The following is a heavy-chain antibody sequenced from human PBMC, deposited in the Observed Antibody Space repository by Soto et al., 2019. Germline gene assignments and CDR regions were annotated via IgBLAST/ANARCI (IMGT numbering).Heavy chain of an antibody. Sequence: GGSLRLSCAASGFTFSSYSMNWVRQAPGKGLEWVSYISSSSSTIYYADSVKGRFTISRDNAKNSLYLQMNSLRAEDTAVYYCARAGYCSSTSCYSSYMDVWGKGTTVTVSS. CDR1: GFTFSSYS. J-gene: IGHJ6*03. D-gene: IGHD2-2*01. CDR3: ARAGYCSSTSCYSSYMDV. V-gene: IGHV3-48*01. CDR2: ISSSSSTI.